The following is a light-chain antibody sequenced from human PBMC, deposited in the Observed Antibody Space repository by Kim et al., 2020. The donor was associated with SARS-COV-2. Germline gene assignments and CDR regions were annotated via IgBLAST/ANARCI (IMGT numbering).Light chain of an antibody. CDR1: RLGNKY. Sequence: SYELTQPPSVSVSPGQTVSITCSGDRLGNKYVCWYQQRPGQSPVLVIYQDYKRPSGIPGRFSGSNSGNTATLTISGTQALDEADYYCQAWDSTTVIFGGGTRLTVL. J-gene: IGLJ2*01. CDR2: QDY. CDR3: QAWDSTTVI. V-gene: IGLV3-1*01.